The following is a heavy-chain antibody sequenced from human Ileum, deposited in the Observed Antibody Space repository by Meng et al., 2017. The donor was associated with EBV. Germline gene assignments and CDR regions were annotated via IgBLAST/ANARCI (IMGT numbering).Heavy chain of an antibody. Sequence: QVQVGQSGSEMKKSGASVNVSCQAGGYTYTCSSMNWVRHAPGQGIEWMGCININTGNPTYAQGFTGRFVFSLDTSVSTAYLQIDSPKADDTAVYYCARGNGWRFDYWGQGTLVTVSS. CDR1: GYTYTCSS. CDR2: ININTGNP. J-gene: IGHJ4*02. CDR3: ARGNGWRFDY. V-gene: IGHV7-4-1*01. D-gene: IGHD6-19*01.